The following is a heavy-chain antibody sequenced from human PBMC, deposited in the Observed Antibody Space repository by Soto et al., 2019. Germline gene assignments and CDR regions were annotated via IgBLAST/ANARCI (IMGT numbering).Heavy chain of an antibody. CDR3: ALDGPRVVDRVGIPQYYFDY. CDR2: LIPIFGTA. V-gene: IGHV1-69*01. CDR1: GGTFSSYA. J-gene: IGHJ4*02. D-gene: IGHD1-26*01. Sequence: QVQLVQSGAEVKKPGSSVKVSCKASGGTFSSYAISWVRQAPGQGLEWMGGLIPIFGTANYAQKFQGRVTITADESTSTAYMELSSLRSEDTAVYYCALDGPRVVDRVGIPQYYFDYWGQGTLVTVSS.